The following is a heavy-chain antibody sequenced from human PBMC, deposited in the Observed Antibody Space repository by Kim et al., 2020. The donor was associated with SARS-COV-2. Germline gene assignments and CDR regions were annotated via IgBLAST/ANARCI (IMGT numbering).Heavy chain of an antibody. CDR1: RFTFSHYG. Sequence: GGSLRLSCAGSRFTFSHYGIHWVRQAPGKGLEWVAVAWSGGSKEDYADSVKGRFTVSRDDYKNTVYLQMNSLRVEDTAGYYCARDADTNGRVSNLDHWG. J-gene: IGHJ4*01. CDR2: AWSGGSKE. D-gene: IGHD2-8*01. CDR3: ARDADTNGRVSNLDH. V-gene: IGHV3-33*01.